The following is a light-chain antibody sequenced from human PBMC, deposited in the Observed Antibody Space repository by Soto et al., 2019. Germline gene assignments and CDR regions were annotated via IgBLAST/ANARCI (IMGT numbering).Light chain of an antibody. J-gene: IGKJ1*01. V-gene: IGKV1-5*03. Sequence: DIQMTQSPSTLSVSVGDRFTITCRASQTISSWLAWYQQEPGQAPKLLIYKASTLNSGVPSRFSGSGSGTEFTLTISSLQPDDFATYYCQHYNSYSEAFGQGTKVDIK. CDR3: QHYNSYSEA. CDR1: QTISSW. CDR2: KAS.